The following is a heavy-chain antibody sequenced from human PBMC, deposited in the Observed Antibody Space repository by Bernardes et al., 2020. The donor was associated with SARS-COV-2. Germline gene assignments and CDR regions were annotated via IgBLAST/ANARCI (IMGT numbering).Heavy chain of an antibody. D-gene: IGHD3-3*01. V-gene: IGHV3-23*01. Sequence: GGSLRLSCIGSGFTFSKYGMSWVRQAPGKGLEWLSVISGSGGRTNYLDSAKGRFTISRDKSKNTVYLQRNSLRAEDSAFYFCARDKNAYDFWTSYYRPSPFDFWGQGTMVTVSS. CDR2: ISGSGGRT. CDR3: ARDKNAYDFWTSYYRPSPFDF. CDR1: GFTFSKYG. J-gene: IGHJ3*01.